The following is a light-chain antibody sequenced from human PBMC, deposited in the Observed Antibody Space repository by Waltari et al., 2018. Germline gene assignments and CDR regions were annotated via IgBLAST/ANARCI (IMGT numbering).Light chain of an antibody. Sequence: QYVLTQPPSASVTPGQRAAIPCSCSRSNIARNTLHWHQQLPGTAPKLLIYFNAQRPSGVPDRFSGSKSGTSASLAISGLRSEDEADYYCAAWDDSLNGVGFGGGTKLTVL. CDR3: AAWDDSLNGVG. J-gene: IGLJ2*01. CDR1: RSNIARNT. V-gene: IGLV1-44*01. CDR2: FNA.